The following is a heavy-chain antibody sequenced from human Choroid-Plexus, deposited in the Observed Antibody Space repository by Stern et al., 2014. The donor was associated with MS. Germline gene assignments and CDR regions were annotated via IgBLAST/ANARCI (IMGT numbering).Heavy chain of an antibody. Sequence: VQLVESGGGVVQPGRPLRLSCVASGFTFGGCAMNWVRQAPGKGLEWVGGVSHDGSYKYYADAVKGRFTISRDNSQNTLYMQMNSLRPEDTAVYYCAKDRQYLTYFFDHWGQGSLVTVSS. CDR3: AKDRQYLTYFFDH. CDR1: GFTFGGCA. D-gene: IGHD2/OR15-2a*01. J-gene: IGHJ5*02. V-gene: IGHV3-30*04. CDR2: VSHDGSYK.